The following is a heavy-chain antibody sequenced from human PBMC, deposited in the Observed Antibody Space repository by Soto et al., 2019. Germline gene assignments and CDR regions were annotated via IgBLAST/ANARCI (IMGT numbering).Heavy chain of an antibody. CDR3: VTAVRTRLDN. J-gene: IGHJ4*02. CDR2: IRQSGDRS. CDR1: GFIFSNFA. V-gene: IGHV3-23*01. D-gene: IGHD3-10*01. Sequence: GGSLRLSCAASGFIFSNFAMYWVRRAPGKGLEWVSSIRQSGDRSSYADSAKGRFTISRDNSKNTLYLQINGLRLDDTAVYYCVTAVRTRLDNWGPGTLVTVSS.